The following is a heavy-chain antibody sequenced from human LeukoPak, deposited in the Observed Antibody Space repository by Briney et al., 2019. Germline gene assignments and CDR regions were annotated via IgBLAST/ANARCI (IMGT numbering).Heavy chain of an antibody. CDR2: INHSGST. V-gene: IGHV4-34*01. Sequence: SETLSLTCAVYGGSFSGYYWSWIRQPPGKGLEWIGEINHSGSTNYNPSLKSRVTISVDTSKNQFSLKLSSVTAADTAVYYCASVEYQLLWGSGYFDYWGQGTLVTVYS. D-gene: IGHD2-2*01. CDR3: ASVEYQLLWGSGYFDY. J-gene: IGHJ4*02. CDR1: GGSFSGYY.